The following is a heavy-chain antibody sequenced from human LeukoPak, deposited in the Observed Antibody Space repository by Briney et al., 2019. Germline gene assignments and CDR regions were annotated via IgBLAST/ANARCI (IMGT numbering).Heavy chain of an antibody. Sequence: PGGSLRLSSAASGFTFNSYYMHWVRQAPGKGLVWVSRINADGRDTIYAGSVRGRFTISRDNAKNTLYLQMNSLSVEDTAVYYCIRTVGPGDRLDSWGQGTLVTVSS. D-gene: IGHD3-10*01. V-gene: IGHV3-74*01. CDR2: INADGRDT. J-gene: IGHJ4*02. CDR3: IRTVGPGDRLDS. CDR1: GFTFNSYY.